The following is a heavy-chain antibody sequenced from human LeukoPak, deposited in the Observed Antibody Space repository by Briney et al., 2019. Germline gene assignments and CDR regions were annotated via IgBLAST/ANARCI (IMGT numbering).Heavy chain of an antibody. J-gene: IGHJ4*02. CDR1: GGSISSYY. V-gene: IGHV4-59*01. Sequence: PSETLSLTCTVSGGSISSYYWSWIRQPPGKGLEWIGYIYYSGSTNYNPSLKSRVTISVDTSKNQFSLKLSSVTAADTAVYYCARGVDILTGYYLDYWGQGTLVTVSS. D-gene: IGHD3-9*01. CDR3: ARGVDILTGYYLDY. CDR2: IYYSGST.